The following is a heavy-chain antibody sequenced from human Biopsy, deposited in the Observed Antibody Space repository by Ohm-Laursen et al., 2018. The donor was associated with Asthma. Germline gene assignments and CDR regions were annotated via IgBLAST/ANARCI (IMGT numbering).Heavy chain of an antibody. V-gene: IGHV4-31*03. CDR1: YGSITSGGYY. J-gene: IGHJ4*02. CDR2: IYYSGST. D-gene: IGHD3-22*01. CDR3: ARAQDYYDSRGYYRSFDY. Sequence: TLSLTRTVSYGSITSGGYYWTWIRQHPGKGLEWIGFIYYSGSTYYSPSLKSRVSISIDTSKNQFSLKLSSVTAADTAVYYCARAQDYYDSRGYYRSFDYWGQGTLVTVSS.